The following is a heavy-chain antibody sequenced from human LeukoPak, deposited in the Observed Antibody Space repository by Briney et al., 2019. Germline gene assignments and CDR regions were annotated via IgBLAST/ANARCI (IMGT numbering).Heavy chain of an antibody. CDR2: LSGYDGNT. V-gene: IGHV1-18*01. Sequence: ASVKVSCKASGYTFSSYGISWVRQAPGQGPERMGWLSGYDGNTNYAQKVQGRVTLTTDTSTSTAYMELRSLRSDDTAFYYCARDSKVAAGSGFDYWGQGTLVTVSS. J-gene: IGHJ4*02. CDR1: GYTFSSYG. D-gene: IGHD6-13*01. CDR3: ARDSKVAAGSGFDY.